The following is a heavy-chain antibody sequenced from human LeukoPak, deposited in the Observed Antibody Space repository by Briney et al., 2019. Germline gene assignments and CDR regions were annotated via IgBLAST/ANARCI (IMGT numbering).Heavy chain of an antibody. CDR2: IYYSGST. V-gene: IGHV4-39*01. CDR1: GGSISSSSYY. Sequence: SETLSLTCTVSGGSISSSSYYWGWIRQPPGKGLEWIGSIYYSGSTYYNPSLKSRVTISVDTSKNQFSLKLSSVTAADTAVYYCARRARVVVITPLEAAFDIWGQGTMVTVSS. CDR3: ARRARVVVITPLEAAFDI. D-gene: IGHD3-22*01. J-gene: IGHJ3*02.